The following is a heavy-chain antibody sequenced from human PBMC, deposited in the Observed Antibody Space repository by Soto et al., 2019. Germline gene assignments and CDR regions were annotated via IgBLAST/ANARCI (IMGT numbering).Heavy chain of an antibody. CDR1: GGSFSGYY. CDR3: ARPSYALNWDFHYGMQV. J-gene: IGHJ6*02. CDR2: INQSGNT. D-gene: IGHD2-2*01. V-gene: IGHV4-34*01. Sequence: QVHLQQWGAGVLKPLETLSLTCAVSGGSFSGYYWTWIRQIPGKGLEWIGEINQSGNTKYNPSLMSRVTMSVDTSRNQFSLKLRSVTAADTAVYYCARPSYALNWDFHYGMQVWGQGTSVTVSS.